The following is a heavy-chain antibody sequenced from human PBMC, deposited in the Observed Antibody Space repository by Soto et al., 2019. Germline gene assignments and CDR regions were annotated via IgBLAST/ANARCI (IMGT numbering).Heavy chain of an antibody. CDR1: GFTFSYYA. V-gene: IGHV3-23*01. D-gene: IGHD2-21*02. J-gene: IGHJ4*02. CDR2: FGSDISGGAGST. Sequence: PGGYLRLSCAASGFTFSYYAMTWVRQAPGKGLEWVSSFGSDISGGAGSTYYADSVKGRFTISRDNSKNTLFLHVNSLRAEDTAVYFCAQISYCGVDCSTYYWGQGTLVIVSS. CDR3: AQISYCGVDCSTYY.